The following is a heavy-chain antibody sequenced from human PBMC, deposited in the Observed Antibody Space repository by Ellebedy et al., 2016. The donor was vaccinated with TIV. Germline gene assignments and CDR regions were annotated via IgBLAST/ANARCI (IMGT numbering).Heavy chain of an antibody. J-gene: IGHJ4*02. Sequence: GESLKISXAASGFTFSDHYMDWVRQAPGKGLEWVGRTTNKAHSYTTEYAASVKGRFTISRDNSKNTLYLEMNSLRAEDTAVYYCVRAPRGQYYFDYWGQGTLVTVSS. D-gene: IGHD5-12*01. CDR1: GFTFSDHY. CDR2: TTNKAHSYTT. CDR3: VRAPRGQYYFDY. V-gene: IGHV3-72*01.